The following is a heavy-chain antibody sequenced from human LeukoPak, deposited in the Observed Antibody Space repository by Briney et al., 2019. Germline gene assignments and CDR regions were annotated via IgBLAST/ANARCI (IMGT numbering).Heavy chain of an antibody. D-gene: IGHD2-2*02. V-gene: IGHV1-8*02. CDR3: ARGTPYCSSASCYNY. Sequence: ASVKVSCKASGGTFSSYAISWVRQAAGQGLEWMGWMNPNSGNTGYAQRFQGRVTMTRNTSISTAYMELSSLRSEDTAVYYCARGTPYCSSASCYNYWGQGALVTVSS. CDR2: MNPNSGNT. J-gene: IGHJ4*02. CDR1: GGTFSSYA.